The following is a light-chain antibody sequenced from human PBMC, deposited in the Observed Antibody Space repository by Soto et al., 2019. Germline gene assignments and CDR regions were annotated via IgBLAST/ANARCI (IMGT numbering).Light chain of an antibody. V-gene: IGLV2-14*01. Sequence: ALTQPASVSGSPGQAITISCTGTSSDVGGYNYVSWYQQHPGKAPKLMIYEVSNRPSGVSNRFSGSKSGNTASLTISGLQAEDEADYYCSSYTSRSTLVFGTGTKLTVL. J-gene: IGLJ1*01. CDR2: EVS. CDR3: SSYTSRSTLV. CDR1: SSDVGGYNY.